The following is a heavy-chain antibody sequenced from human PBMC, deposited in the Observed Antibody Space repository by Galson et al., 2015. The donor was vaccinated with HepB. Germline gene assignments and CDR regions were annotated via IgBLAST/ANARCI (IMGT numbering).Heavy chain of an antibody. D-gene: IGHD3-10*01. CDR3: ARSAMVRGNTGWFDP. J-gene: IGHJ5*02. Sequence: LSLTCTVSGYSISSGYYWGWIRQPPGKGLEWIGSIYHSGSTYYNPSLKSRVTISVDTSKNQFSLKLSSVTAADTAVYYCARSAMVRGNTGWFDPWGQGTLVTVSS. CDR1: GYSISSGYY. CDR2: IYHSGST. V-gene: IGHV4-38-2*02.